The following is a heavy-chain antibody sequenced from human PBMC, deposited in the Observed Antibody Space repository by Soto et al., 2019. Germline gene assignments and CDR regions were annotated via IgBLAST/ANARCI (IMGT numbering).Heavy chain of an antibody. CDR3: ARGGLTPFDY. J-gene: IGHJ4*02. CDR1: AGSISSYY. Sequence: PSETLSLTCTVSAGSISSYYWSWIRQPPGKGLEWIGYIYYSGSPNYNPSLKSRVTISIDTSGNHIYLKLGSVTAADTAVYYCARGGLTPFDYWGQGTLVTVSS. V-gene: IGHV4-59*01. D-gene: IGHD3-9*01. CDR2: IYYSGSP.